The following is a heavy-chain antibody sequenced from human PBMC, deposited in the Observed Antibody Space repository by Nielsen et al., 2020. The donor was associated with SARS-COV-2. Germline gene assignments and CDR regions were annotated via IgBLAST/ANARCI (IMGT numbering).Heavy chain of an antibody. CDR2: IRRDGGAR. D-gene: IGHD1-26*01. CDR1: GFILSNYW. CDR3: VRDTGAWDFDY. J-gene: IGHJ4*02. Sequence: GGSLRLSCVGSGFILSNYWMSWVRQAPGKGLEWVAYIRRDGGARFYVDSVKGRFTISRDNAKNSLYLQMYSLRAEDTAVYYCVRDTGAWDFDYWGQGTLITVSS. V-gene: IGHV3-7*01.